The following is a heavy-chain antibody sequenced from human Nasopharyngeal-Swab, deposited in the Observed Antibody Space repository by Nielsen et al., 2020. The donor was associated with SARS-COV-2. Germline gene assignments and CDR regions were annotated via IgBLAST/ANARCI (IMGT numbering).Heavy chain of an antibody. J-gene: IGHJ5*02. CDR2: ISWNSGSI. CDR3: AKDSESDYGSGSYIGWFDP. Sequence: SLKISCAASGFTFDDYAMHWVRQAPGKGLEWVSGISWNSGSIGYADPVKGRFTISRDNAKNSLYLQMNSLRAEDTALYYCAKDSESDYGSGSYIGWFDPWGQGTLVTVSS. D-gene: IGHD3-10*01. V-gene: IGHV3-9*01. CDR1: GFTFDDYA.